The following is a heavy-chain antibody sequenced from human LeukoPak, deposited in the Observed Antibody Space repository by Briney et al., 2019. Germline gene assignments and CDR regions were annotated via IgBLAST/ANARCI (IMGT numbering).Heavy chain of an antibody. CDR1: GVTFSSYG. CDR3: ARGQRPTLNDWFDP. J-gene: IGHJ5*02. Sequence: GGSLRLSCAASGVTFSSYGMHWVRQAPGKGLEWVAIIWYDGSNKYYADSAKGRFTISRDNAKNSLYLQMNSLRAEDTAVYYCARGQRPTLNDWFDPWGQGTLVTVSS. V-gene: IGHV3-33*01. CDR2: IWYDGSNK.